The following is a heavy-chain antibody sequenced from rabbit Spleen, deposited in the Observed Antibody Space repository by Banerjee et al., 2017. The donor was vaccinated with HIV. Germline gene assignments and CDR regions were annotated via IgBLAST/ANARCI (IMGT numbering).Heavy chain of an antibody. CDR2: ISADGST. CDR1: GFDFSTYS. Sequence: QSLEESGGDLVKPGASLTLTCTASGFDFSTYSAGWVRQAPGKGPEYIGYISADGSTYYASWAKGRFTISKTSSTTVTLQMTSLTAADTATYFCARDLGYAVHGWAPSFYFGLWGPGTLVTVS. CDR3: ARDLGYAVHGWAPSFYFGL. V-gene: IGHV1S40*01. D-gene: IGHD4-2*01. J-gene: IGHJ4*01.